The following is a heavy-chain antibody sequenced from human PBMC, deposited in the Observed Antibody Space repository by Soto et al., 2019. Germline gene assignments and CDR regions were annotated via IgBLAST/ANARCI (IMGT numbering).Heavy chain of an antibody. CDR3: ARGTRFGEFPGNWFDP. V-gene: IGHV4-34*01. CDR1: VGSVSGYY. D-gene: IGHD3-10*01. J-gene: IGHJ5*02. CDR2: INHSGST. Sequence: ETLSLTGAVYVGSVSGYYWSWIRQPPGKGLEWIGEINHSGSTNYNPSLKSRVTISVDTSKNQFSLKLSSVTAADTAVYYCARGTRFGEFPGNWFDPWGQGTLVTVSS.